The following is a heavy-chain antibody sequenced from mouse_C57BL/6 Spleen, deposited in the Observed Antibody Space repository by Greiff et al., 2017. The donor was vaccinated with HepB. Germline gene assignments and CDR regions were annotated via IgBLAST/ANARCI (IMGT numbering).Heavy chain of an antibody. CDR3: ARGGELRRFAY. J-gene: IGHJ3*01. CDR1: GYAFSSYW. D-gene: IGHD2-4*01. CDR2: IYPGDGDT. Sequence: VKLQESGAELVKPGASVKISCKASGYAFSSYWMNWVKQRPGKGLEWIGQIYPGDGDTNYNGKFKGKATLTADKSSSTAYMQLSSLTSEDSAVYFCARGGELRRFAYWGQGTLVTVSA. V-gene: IGHV1-80*01.